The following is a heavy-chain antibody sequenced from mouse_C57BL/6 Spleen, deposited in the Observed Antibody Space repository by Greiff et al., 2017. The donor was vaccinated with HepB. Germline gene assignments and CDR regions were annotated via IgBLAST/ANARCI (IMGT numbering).Heavy chain of an antibody. D-gene: IGHD4-1*01. J-gene: IGHJ1*03. Sequence: QVQLKESGPGLVQPSQSLSITCTVSGFSLTSYGVHWVRQSPGKGLEWLGVIWSGGSTDYNAAFISRLSISKDNSKSQVFFKMNSLQADDTAIYYCARMGTGPYWYFDVWGTGTTVTVSS. CDR3: ARMGTGPYWYFDV. CDR2: IWSGGST. CDR1: GFSLTSYG. V-gene: IGHV2-2*01.